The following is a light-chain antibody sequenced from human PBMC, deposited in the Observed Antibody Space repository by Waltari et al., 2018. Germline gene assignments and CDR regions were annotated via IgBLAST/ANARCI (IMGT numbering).Light chain of an antibody. CDR2: HSS. Sequence: EIVLTQSPGSLSLSPGERATLSCRASQSVSKYLAWYQQKPGQAPRLLIYHSSSRSTGIPDRFSGSGFGTDFSLTISSLEPEDFAVYYCQKYESLPATFGQGTKVEIK. CDR3: QKYESLPAT. V-gene: IGKV3-20*01. CDR1: QSVSKY. J-gene: IGKJ1*01.